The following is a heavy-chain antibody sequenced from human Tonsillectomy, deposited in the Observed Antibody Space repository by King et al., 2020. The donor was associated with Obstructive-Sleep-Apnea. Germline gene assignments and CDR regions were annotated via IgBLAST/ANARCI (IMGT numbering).Heavy chain of an antibody. D-gene: IGHD1-7*01. V-gene: IGHV3-30*04. CDR2: ISYDGNTE. CDR3: AREIRSRTSY. CDR1: EFTFSDYT. J-gene: IGHJ4*02. Sequence: VQLVESGGGVVQPGRSLRLSCAASEFTFSDYTMHWVRQAPGKGLEWVAVISYDGNTEYYADPVKGRFTISRDNSKNTLYLQMNTLRAEDTALYYCAREIRSRTSYWGQGTLVTVPS.